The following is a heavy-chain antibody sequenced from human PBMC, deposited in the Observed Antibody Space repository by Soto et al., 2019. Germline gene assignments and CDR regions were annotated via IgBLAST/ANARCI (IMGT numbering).Heavy chain of an antibody. D-gene: IGHD6-6*01. V-gene: IGHV3-21*01. CDR1: GFTFSSYS. Sequence: GGSLRLSCAASGFTFSSYSMNWVRQAPGKGLEWVSSISSSSSYIYDADSVKGRFTISRDNAKNSLYLQMNSLRAEDTAVYYCAREGLASSPCPDYWGQGTLVTVSS. CDR2: ISSSSSYI. CDR3: AREGLASSPCPDY. J-gene: IGHJ4*02.